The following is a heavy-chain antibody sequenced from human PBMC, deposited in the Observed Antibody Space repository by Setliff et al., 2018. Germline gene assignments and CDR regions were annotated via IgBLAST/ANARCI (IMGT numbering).Heavy chain of an antibody. CDR3: AKGLKSSGPDWYFDY. Sequence: GGSLRLSCAASGFVVSNNEMSWVRQAPEKGLEWVSVTYASGATNYADSVKGRFTISRDNSKNTLYLQMNSLRAEDTAVYYCAKGLKSSGPDWYFDYWGPGTLVTVSS. D-gene: IGHD3-22*01. V-gene: IGHV3-66*03. CDR1: GFVVSNNE. J-gene: IGHJ4*02. CDR2: TYASGAT.